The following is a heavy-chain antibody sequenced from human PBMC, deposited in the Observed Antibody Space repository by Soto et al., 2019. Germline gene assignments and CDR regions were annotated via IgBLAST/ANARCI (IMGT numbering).Heavy chain of an antibody. J-gene: IGHJ4*02. Sequence: GGSLRLSCAVSGFTFSNYEWNWVRQAPGKGLEWISYIDTSGDAMFYADSVKGRFAVSRDNTMNSLYLQMNSLRAEDTATYYCARESIGCGGDCLDYWGQGTLVTVSS. CDR3: ARESIGCGGDCLDY. D-gene: IGHD2-21*01. CDR2: IDTSGDAM. CDR1: GFTFSNYE. V-gene: IGHV3-48*03.